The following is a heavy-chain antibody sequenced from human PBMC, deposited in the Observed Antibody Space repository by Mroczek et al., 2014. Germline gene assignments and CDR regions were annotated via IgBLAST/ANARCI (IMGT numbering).Heavy chain of an antibody. CDR2: IYYSGST. Sequence: KESGPGLVKPSETLSLTCTVSGGSISSSSYYWGWIRQPPGKGLEWIGSIYYSGSTYYNPSLKSRVTISVDTSKNQFSLKLSSVTAADTAVYYCARLRDSSSLSREWGQGTLVTVSS. CDR3: ARLRDSSSLSRE. D-gene: IGHD6-13*01. CDR1: GGSISSSSYY. J-gene: IGHJ4*02. V-gene: IGHV4-39*01.